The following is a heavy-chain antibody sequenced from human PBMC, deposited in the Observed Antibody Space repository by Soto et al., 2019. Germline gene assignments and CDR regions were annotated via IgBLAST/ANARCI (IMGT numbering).Heavy chain of an antibody. J-gene: IGHJ4*02. CDR1: KFTFSSYA. V-gene: IGHV3-30-3*01. CDR3: AREEAAIFDN. Sequence: QVQLVESGGGVVQPGRSLRLSCSASKFTFSSYAMHWVRQAPGKGLEWVAVISYDGSHKNHADSVKGRFIISRDNSEDTLYLQMNSLRTEDTAVYYCAREEAAIFDNWGQGTLVTVSP. D-gene: IGHD2-2*02. CDR2: ISYDGSHK.